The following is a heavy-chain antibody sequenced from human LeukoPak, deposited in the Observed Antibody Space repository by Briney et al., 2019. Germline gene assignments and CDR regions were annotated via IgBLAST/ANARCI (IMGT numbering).Heavy chain of an antibody. CDR3: ARGKNSAFDI. D-gene: IGHD1-7*01. J-gene: IGHJ3*02. V-gene: IGHV6-1*01. Sequence: SQTLSLTCDISGDSVSSSGVAWNWIRQSPSRGLEWLGRTYYGAKWFNEYSVSMRGRITIDPDASNNHFSLRVNSMTPEDTAMYYCARGKNSAFDIWSQGTMVTVSS. CDR2: TYYGAKWFN. CDR1: GDSVSSSGVA.